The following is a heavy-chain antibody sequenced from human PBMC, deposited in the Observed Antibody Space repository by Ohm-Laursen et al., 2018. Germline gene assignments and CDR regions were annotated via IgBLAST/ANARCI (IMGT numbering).Heavy chain of an antibody. Sequence: SLRLSCTASGFTFSDYYMSWIRQAPGKGLEWVSCITSSATTIYYADSVRGRFTISRDNAKNSLYLKMNSLRAEDTAVYYCARELLSDVVVPAAGVDYYYYYGMDVWGQGTTVTVSS. V-gene: IGHV3-11*01. D-gene: IGHD2-2*01. CDR1: GFTFSDYY. CDR2: ITSSATTI. CDR3: ARELLSDVVVPAAGVDYYYYYGMDV. J-gene: IGHJ6*02.